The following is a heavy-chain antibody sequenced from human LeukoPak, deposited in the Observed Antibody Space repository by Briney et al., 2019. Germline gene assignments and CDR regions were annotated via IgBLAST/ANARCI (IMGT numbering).Heavy chain of an antibody. CDR1: GYTFTSYA. CDR2: ISAYDGST. J-gene: IGHJ6*02. CDR3: ARDPLSSTWSPYYFTLDA. D-gene: IGHD6-13*01. V-gene: IGHV1-18*01. Sequence: ASVKVSCKASGYTFTSYAINWVRQAPGQGLEWMGWISAYDGSTISAQDLQGRVTMTTDTSTTTAYMELTRLRSDDTAVYYCARDPLSSTWSPYYFTLDAWGQGTTVIVSS.